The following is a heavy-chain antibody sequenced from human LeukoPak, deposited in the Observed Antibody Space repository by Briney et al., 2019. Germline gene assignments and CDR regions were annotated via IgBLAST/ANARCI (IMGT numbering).Heavy chain of an antibody. CDR3: ARVTPVAGGDY. D-gene: IGHD6-19*01. CDR2: IYYSGST. V-gene: IGHV4-59*12. J-gene: IGHJ4*02. Sequence: SETLSLTCTVSGGSISSYYWSWIRQPPGKGLEWIGYIYYSGSTNYNPSLKSRVTISVDTSKNQFSLKLSSVTAADTAVYYCARVTPVAGGDYWGQGTLVTVSS. CDR1: GGSISSYY.